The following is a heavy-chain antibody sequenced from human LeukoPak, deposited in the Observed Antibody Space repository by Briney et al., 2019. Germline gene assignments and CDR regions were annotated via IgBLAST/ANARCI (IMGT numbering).Heavy chain of an antibody. CDR2: TSDDGSAK. CDR3: ARAPGGFHGDYSPIAY. D-gene: IGHD4-17*01. CDR1: GFTFSSYA. J-gene: IGHJ4*02. V-gene: IGHV3-30-3*01. Sequence: GGSLRLSCVASGFTFSSYAMHWVRQAPGKGLQWLALTSDDGSAKYYADSVKGRFTISRDNSQNTLYLQMNSLRADETAIYYCARAPGGFHGDYSPIAYWGQGTLVTVSS.